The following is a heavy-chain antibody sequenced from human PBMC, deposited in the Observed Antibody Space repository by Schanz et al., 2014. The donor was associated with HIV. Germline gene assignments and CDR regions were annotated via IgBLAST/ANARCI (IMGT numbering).Heavy chain of an antibody. J-gene: IGHJ4*02. CDR2: ISWSSGNI. Sequence: EVQLVESGGGLVKPGGSLRLSCAGSGFTFGNYAMHWVRQAPGKGLEWVSGISWSSGNIGYADSVKGRFTISRDNAKNSLYLQMSSLRREDTAFYYCAKGVSVAGSSYYFDYWGQGALVTVSS. CDR1: GFTFGNYA. CDR3: AKGVSVAGSSYYFDY. D-gene: IGHD6-19*01. V-gene: IGHV3-9*01.